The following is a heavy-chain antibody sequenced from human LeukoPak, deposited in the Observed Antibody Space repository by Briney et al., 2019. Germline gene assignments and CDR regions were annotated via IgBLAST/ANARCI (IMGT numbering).Heavy chain of an antibody. V-gene: IGHV3-64*01. Sequence: GGSLRLSCAASGFTFSSYAMHWVRQAPGKGLEYVSAISSNGGSTYYANSVKGRFTISRDNSKNTLHLQMGSLRAEDMAVYYCARGAGRRGLVPAANYFDYWGQGTLVTVSS. CDR1: GFTFSSYA. J-gene: IGHJ4*02. CDR2: ISSNGGST. CDR3: ARGAGRRGLVPAANYFDY. D-gene: IGHD2-2*01.